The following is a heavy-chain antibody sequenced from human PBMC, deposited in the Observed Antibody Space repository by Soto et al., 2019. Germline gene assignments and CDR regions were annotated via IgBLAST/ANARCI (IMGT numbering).Heavy chain of an antibody. Sequence: QMQLVESGGGVVQPGRSLRLSCAASEFTFSRYGMHWVRQAPGKGLEWVAVISYDGSNKYYADSVKGRFTISRDNSKNTLDLQMSSLRAEDTAVYYCAKASIIMIVGGSLDYWGQGTLVTVSS. CDR3: AKASIIMIVGGSLDY. V-gene: IGHV3-30*18. J-gene: IGHJ4*02. CDR1: EFTFSRYG. CDR2: ISYDGSNK. D-gene: IGHD3-22*01.